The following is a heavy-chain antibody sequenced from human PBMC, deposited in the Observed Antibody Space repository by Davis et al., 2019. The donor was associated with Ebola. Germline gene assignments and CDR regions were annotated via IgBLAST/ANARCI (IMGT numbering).Heavy chain of an antibody. D-gene: IGHD3-10*01. CDR2: IYYSGST. Sequence: MPSETLSLTCAVYGGSFSGYYWSWIRQPPGKGLEWIGYIYYSGSTNYNPSLKSRVTISVDTSKNQFSLKLSSVTAADTAVYYCARHTTMVRGVISFDYWGQGTLVTVSS. CDR1: GGSFSGYY. V-gene: IGHV4-59*08. J-gene: IGHJ4*02. CDR3: ARHTTMVRGVISFDY.